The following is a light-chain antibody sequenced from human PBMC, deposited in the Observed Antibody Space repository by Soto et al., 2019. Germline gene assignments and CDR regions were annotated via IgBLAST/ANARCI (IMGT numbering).Light chain of an antibody. CDR2: DTD. J-gene: IGLJ1*01. CDR1: SSNIAANS. CDR3: GAWETSLSVYV. Sequence: QSVLTQPPSVSAAPGQEVTISCSGSSSNIAANSVSWYQHLPGTAPKLPIYDTDRRPSGIPARFSGSKSGTSATLGITGLQTGDEADYYCGAWETSLSVYVFGSGTKVTVL. V-gene: IGLV1-51*01.